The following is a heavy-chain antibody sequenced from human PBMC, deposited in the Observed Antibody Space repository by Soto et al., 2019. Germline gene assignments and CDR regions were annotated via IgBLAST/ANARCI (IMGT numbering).Heavy chain of an antibody. CDR2: IRSKAYGGTT. D-gene: IGHD6-25*01. CDR1: GFTFVDYA. V-gene: IGHV3-49*03. CDR3: TRDLNGAAPTGFDP. Sequence: LRLSFTASGFTFVDYAISWFRQAPGKGLEWVGFIRSKAYGGTTEYAASVKGRFTISRDDSKSIAYLQMNSLKTEDTAVYYCTRDLNGAAPTGFDPWGQGTLVTVSS. J-gene: IGHJ5*02.